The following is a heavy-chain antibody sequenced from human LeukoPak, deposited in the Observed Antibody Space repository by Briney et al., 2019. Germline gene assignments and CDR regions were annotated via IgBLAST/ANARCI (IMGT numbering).Heavy chain of an antibody. Sequence: GGSLRLSCAASGFTFSDFAMSWVRLTPGKELEWVSTISGSDGSTNYADSVKGRFTISRDNSENTLSLQMNSLRAEDTAIYCCSKGPHSMYSTSWFDYWGQGTLVTVSS. J-gene: IGHJ4*02. D-gene: IGHD2-2*01. CDR1: GFTFSDFA. V-gene: IGHV3-23*01. CDR2: ISGSDGST. CDR3: SKGPHSMYSTSWFDY.